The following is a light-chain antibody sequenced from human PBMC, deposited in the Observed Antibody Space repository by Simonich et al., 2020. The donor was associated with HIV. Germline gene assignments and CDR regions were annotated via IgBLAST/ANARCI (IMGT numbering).Light chain of an antibody. V-gene: IGLV2-23*01. CDR3: CSYAGSRTWV. Sequence: QSALTQPASVSGSPGQSITISCTGTSSDVGRYNFVSWYQQHPGKAPKLMIYEGSKWPSGVSNRFSGSKSGNTASLTISGLQAEDEADYYCCSYAGSRTWVFGGGTKPTVL. CDR1: SSDVGRYNF. CDR2: EGS. J-gene: IGLJ3*02.